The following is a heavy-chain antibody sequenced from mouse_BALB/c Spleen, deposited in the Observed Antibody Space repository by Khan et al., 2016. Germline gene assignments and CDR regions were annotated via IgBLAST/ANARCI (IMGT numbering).Heavy chain of an antibody. CDR3: AIDYFYFDY. J-gene: IGHJ2*01. D-gene: IGHD1-1*01. CDR2: TWSGGST. V-gene: IGHV2-4-1*01. CDR1: GFSLISYG. Sequence: QVQLQQSGPGLVQPSQSLSIPCTVSGFSLISYGIHWVRQSPGKGLEWLGVTWSGGSTDYKAAFISRLSISKDNSKSQVFFKMNSLQADDTAIYYCAIDYFYFDYWGQGPTLTVSS.